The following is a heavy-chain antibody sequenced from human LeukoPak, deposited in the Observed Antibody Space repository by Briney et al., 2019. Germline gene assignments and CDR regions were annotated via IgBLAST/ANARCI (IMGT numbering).Heavy chain of an antibody. D-gene: IGHD3-10*01. V-gene: IGHV4-59*01. CDR1: GGSISSYY. CDR2: IYYSGST. Sequence: SETLSLTCTVSGGSISSYYWSWIRQPPGKGLEWIGYIYYSGSTNYNPSLKSRVTIPVDTSKNQFSLKLSSVTAADTAVYYCARGDYYGSGSYVIAFDIWGQGTMVTVSS. J-gene: IGHJ3*02. CDR3: ARGDYYGSGSYVIAFDI.